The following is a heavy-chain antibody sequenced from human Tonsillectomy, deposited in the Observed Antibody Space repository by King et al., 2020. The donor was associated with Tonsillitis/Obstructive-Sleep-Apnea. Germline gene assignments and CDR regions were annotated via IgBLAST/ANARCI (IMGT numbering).Heavy chain of an antibody. Sequence: QMQLQEPGPGLVKPSETLSLTCSVSGGSISSSTYYWGWIRQPPGKGPEWIGSIYYSGSTYYNPSLKSRVTISVDTSKNQFSLKLSSVTAADTAVFYCARRPYYYDTSGVDYWGQGTLVTVSS. J-gene: IGHJ4*02. CDR3: ARRPYYYDTSGVDY. CDR1: GGSISSSTYY. V-gene: IGHV4-39*01. CDR2: IYYSGST. D-gene: IGHD3-22*01.